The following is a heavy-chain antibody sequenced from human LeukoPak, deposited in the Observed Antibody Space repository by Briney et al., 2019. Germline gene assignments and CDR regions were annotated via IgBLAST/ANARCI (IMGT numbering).Heavy chain of an antibody. CDR3: ARESITGDRDFDY. CDR2: ISSGSRTI. CDR1: GFSLSSYS. J-gene: IGHJ4*02. V-gene: IGHV3-48*01. Sequence: PGGSLRLSCAASGFSLSSYSMNWVRQAPGRGLEWISYISSGSRTIFYADSVKGRFTISRDNAKNSLYLLMNSLRADNTAVYYCARESITGDRDFDYWGQGTLITVSS. D-gene: IGHD7-27*01.